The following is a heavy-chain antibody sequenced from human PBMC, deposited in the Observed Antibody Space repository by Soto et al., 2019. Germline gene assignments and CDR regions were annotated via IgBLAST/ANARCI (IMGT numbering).Heavy chain of an antibody. Sequence: QVQLVQSGAEVKKPGSSVKVSCKDSGGTFSTYSIFWVRQAPGQGLEWMGRIIPMLGVGNYAQRFQDRVTIIADKSTATVHMELSSLRSEDTALYYCTIGSWSGEVFDIWGQGTMVTVSS. D-gene: IGHD2-21*01. J-gene: IGHJ3*02. CDR1: GGTFSTYS. CDR3: TIGSWSGEVFDI. CDR2: IIPMLGVG. V-gene: IGHV1-69*02.